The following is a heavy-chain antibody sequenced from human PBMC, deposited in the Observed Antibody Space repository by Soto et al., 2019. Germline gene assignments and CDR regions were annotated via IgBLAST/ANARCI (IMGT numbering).Heavy chain of an antibody. CDR2: INHSGST. CDR1: GGSFSGYY. V-gene: IGHV4-34*01. Sequence: PSETLSLTCAVYGGSFSGYYWSWIRQPPGKGLEWIGEINHSGSTNYNPSLKSRVTISVDTSKNQFSLKLSSVTAADTAVYYCARGSNYGSGSPYYYYGMDVWGQGTTVTVSS. D-gene: IGHD3-10*01. CDR3: ARGSNYGSGSPYYYYGMDV. J-gene: IGHJ6*02.